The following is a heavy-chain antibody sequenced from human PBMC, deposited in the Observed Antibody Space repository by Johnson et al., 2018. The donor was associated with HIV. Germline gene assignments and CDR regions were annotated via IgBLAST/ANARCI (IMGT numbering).Heavy chain of an antibody. V-gene: IGHV3-53*04. Sequence: VQLVESGGGLVRPGGSLRLSCAASGFIFDAYGLSWVRQAPGKGLEWVSVIYTGGNAYYADSVKGRFPISRHNSKNTLYLQVDSLRVEETAVYYCARGEGAYCGGDCYYAFDIWGQGTMVTVSS. D-gene: IGHD2-21*02. CDR2: IYTGGNA. CDR3: ARGEGAYCGGDCYYAFDI. J-gene: IGHJ3*02. CDR1: GFIFDAYG.